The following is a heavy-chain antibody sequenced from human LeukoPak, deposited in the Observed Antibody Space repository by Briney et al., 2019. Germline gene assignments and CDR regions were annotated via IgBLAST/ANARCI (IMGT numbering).Heavy chain of an antibody. D-gene: IGHD3-10*01. V-gene: IGHV1-2*02. CDR2: INPNSGGT. J-gene: IGHJ4*02. CDR1: GYTFTGYY. Sequence: ASVKVSCKAXGYTFTGYYMHWVRQAPGQGLEWMGWINPNSGGTNYAQKFQGRVTMTRDTSISTAYMELSRLRSDDTAVYYCARDQSGSGSYYENPYDYWGQGTLVTVSS. CDR3: ARDQSGSGSYYENPYDY.